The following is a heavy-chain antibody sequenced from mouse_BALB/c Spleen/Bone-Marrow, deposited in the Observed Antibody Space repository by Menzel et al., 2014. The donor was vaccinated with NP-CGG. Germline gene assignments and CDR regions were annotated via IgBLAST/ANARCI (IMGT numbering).Heavy chain of an antibody. CDR3: ARDRGLTYFDY. CDR2: IRNKANGYTT. J-gene: IGHJ2*01. CDR1: GFTFTDYY. Sequence: EVMLVESGGGLVQPGDSLRLSCATSGFTFTDYYMNWVRQPPGKALEWLGFIRNKANGYTTEYSASVKGRFTISRDNSQSILYLQMSTLRAEDSATYYCARDRGLTYFDYWGQGTTLTVSS. V-gene: IGHV7-3*02. D-gene: IGHD2-4*01.